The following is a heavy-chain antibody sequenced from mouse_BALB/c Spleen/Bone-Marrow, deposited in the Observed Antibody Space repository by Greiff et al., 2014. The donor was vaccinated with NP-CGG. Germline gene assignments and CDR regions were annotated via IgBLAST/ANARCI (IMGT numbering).Heavy chain of an antibody. V-gene: IGHV1-39*01. D-gene: IGHD2-14*01. CDR1: GYSFTGYN. Sequence: VQLQQSGPELEKPGASVKISRKASGYSFTGYNMNWVKQTNGKSLEWIGNIDPYYGGISYNQKFKDKATLTVDKSSSTAYMQLKSLTSEDSAVYYCARSIEYRPLTYWGQGTLVTVSA. CDR3: ARSIEYRPLTY. J-gene: IGHJ3*01. CDR2: IDPYYGGI.